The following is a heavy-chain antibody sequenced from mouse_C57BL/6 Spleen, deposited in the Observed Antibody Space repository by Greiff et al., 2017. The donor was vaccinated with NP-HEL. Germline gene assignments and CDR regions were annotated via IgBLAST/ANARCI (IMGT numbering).Heavy chain of an antibody. Sequence: EVQGVESGGGLVKPGGSLKLSCAASGFTFSSYAMSWVRQTPEKRLEWVATISDGGSYTYYPDNVKGRFTISRDNAKNNLYLQMSHLKSEDTAMYYCARMESWGQGTSVTVSS. CDR2: ISDGGSYT. CDR1: GFTFSSYA. V-gene: IGHV5-4*01. CDR3: ARMES. J-gene: IGHJ4*01.